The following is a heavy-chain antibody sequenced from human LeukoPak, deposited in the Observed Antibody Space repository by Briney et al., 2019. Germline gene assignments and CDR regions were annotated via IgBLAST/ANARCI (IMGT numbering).Heavy chain of an antibody. CDR3: ARDETYYYDSSGYFID. CDR1: GGSFSGYY. J-gene: IGHJ4*02. V-gene: IGHV4-34*01. D-gene: IGHD3-22*01. Sequence: PSETLSLTCAVYGGSFSGYYWSWIRQPPGKGLEWIGEINHSGSTNYNPSLESRVTISVDTSKNQFSLKLSSVTAADTAVYYCARDETYYYDSSGYFIDWGQGTLVTVSS. CDR2: INHSGST.